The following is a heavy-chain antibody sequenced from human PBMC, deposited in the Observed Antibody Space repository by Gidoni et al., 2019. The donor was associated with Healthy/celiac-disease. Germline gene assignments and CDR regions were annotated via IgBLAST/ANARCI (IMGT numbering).Heavy chain of an antibody. CDR1: GFTFSSYW. J-gene: IGHJ4*02. CDR2: IKQDGSEK. D-gene: IGHD6-19*01. CDR3: ARDGLSGSGWTYYFDY. V-gene: IGHV3-7*03. Sequence: CPASGFTFSSYWMSWFRQAPGKGLDWVANIKQDGSEKYYVDSVKGRFTISRDNAKNSLYLQMNSLRAEDTAVYYCARDGLSGSGWTYYFDYWGQGTLVTVSS.